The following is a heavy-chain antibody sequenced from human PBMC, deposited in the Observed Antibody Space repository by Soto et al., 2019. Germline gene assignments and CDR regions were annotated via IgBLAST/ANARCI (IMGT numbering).Heavy chain of an antibody. V-gene: IGHV3-33*01. CDR3: AREGHEGWFDT. CDR2: IWSDGSNR. Sequence: QVQLVESGGGVVQPGRSLRLSCAASGFTFTTYGFHWVRQAPGKGLEWVALIWSDGSNRYYADSLKGRFTISRDNFKNTLYLQMNSLRAEDTAGYYCAREGHEGWFDTWGQGTLVTVSS. CDR1: GFTFTTYG. J-gene: IGHJ5*02.